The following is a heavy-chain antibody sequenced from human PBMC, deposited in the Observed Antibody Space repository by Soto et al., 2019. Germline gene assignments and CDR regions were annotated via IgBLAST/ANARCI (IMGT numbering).Heavy chain of an antibody. D-gene: IGHD4-17*01. V-gene: IGHV4-39*01. CDR2: IYYSGST. CDR1: FGSLSSSCYH. Sequence: SETLALTFTFSFGSLSSSCYHWGRIRQPSGKGLEWIGSIYYSGSTYYNPSLKSRVTISVDTSKNQFSLKLSSVTAADTAVYYCASSYGDYVSYWGQGTLVTVSS. J-gene: IGHJ4*02. CDR3: ASSYGDYVSY.